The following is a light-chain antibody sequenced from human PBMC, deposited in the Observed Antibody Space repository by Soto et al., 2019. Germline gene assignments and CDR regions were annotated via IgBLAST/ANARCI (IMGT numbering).Light chain of an antibody. J-gene: IGKJ5*01. V-gene: IGKV3-15*01. CDR3: QQYHRSSIT. CDR2: GAS. Sequence: EVVMTQSPATLSVSPGERVTLSCRASQSVRSNLAWYQQKPGQSPRLLIYGASTRATGIPARFSGSGSGTEFTLTISSRHPDDFATYYCQQYHRSSITFGQGTRLEIK. CDR1: QSVRSN.